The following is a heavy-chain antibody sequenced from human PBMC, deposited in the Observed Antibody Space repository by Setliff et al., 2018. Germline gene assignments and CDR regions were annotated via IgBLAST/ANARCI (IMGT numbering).Heavy chain of an antibody. CDR2: ISVYNGKT. V-gene: IGHV1-18*01. CDR3: ARDQGQWRAPRVGDY. CDR1: GYTFTRYG. J-gene: IGHJ4*02. D-gene: IGHD6-19*01. Sequence: ASVKVSCKASGYTFTRYGFSWVRQAPGQGLEWMGWISVYNGKTKYAQKFQGRVTMTTDTSTWTAYMVVKRLRSDDTAVYYCARDQGQWRAPRVGDYWGQGTLVTVSS.